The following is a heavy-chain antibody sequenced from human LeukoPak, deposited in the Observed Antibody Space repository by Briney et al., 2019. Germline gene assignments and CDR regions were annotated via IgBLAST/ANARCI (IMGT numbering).Heavy chain of an antibody. J-gene: IGHJ4*02. CDR1: GFTFNIYA. Sequence: GGSLRLSCADSGFTFNIYAMSLVRQAPGKGLERVAVIWYDGSNKYYADSVKGRFTISRDNSKNTLYLQMNSLRAEDTAVYYCARGETIVVVPAASTGELDYWGQGTLVTVSS. CDR2: IWYDGSNK. D-gene: IGHD2-2*01. V-gene: IGHV3-33*08. CDR3: ARGETIVVVPAASTGELDY.